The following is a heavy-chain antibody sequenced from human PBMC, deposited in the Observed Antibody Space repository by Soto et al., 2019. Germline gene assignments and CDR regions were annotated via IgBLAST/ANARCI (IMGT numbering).Heavy chain of an antibody. Sequence: QLQLQESGPGLVKPSETLSLTCTVSGCSITSSSYWGWIRQPPGKGLDWIGSIYSIGSTYYNPSLKSRVTISVEPSTNHFSLKLSSVTAADTAVYYCRRSSRYSTDVWGQGTTVTVSS. D-gene: IGHD6-13*01. CDR1: GCSITSSSY. J-gene: IGHJ6*02. CDR2: IYSIGST. CDR3: RRSSRYSTDV. V-gene: IGHV4-39*01.